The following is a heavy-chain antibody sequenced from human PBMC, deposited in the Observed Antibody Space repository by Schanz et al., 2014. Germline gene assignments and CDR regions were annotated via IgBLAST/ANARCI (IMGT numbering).Heavy chain of an antibody. J-gene: IGHJ4*02. CDR1: SDSISHYY. V-gene: IGHV4-59*08. CDR2: IYDRGST. Sequence: QVQLQESGPGLVKPSETLSLTCTVPSDSISHYYLSWIRQPPGKELEWVAFIYDRGSTSYNPSLNRRSPISLDRAKTHFSLKLSFVTAADTAVYYCARHRVYGAFDLWGQGTLVTVSS. D-gene: IGHD4-17*01. CDR3: ARHRVYGAFDL.